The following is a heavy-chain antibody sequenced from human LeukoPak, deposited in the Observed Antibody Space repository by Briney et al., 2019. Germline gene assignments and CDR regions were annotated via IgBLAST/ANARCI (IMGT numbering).Heavy chain of an antibody. CDR1: GGSISSGGYY. CDR2: IYYSGST. D-gene: IGHD6-13*01. J-gene: IGHJ4*02. Sequence: ASETLSLTCTVSGGSISSGGYYWSWTRQHPGKGLEWIGYIYYSGSTYYNPSLKSRVTISVDTSKNQFSLKLSSVTAADTAVYYCARDDIAAAAFDYWGQGTLVTVSS. CDR3: ARDDIAAAAFDY. V-gene: IGHV4-31*03.